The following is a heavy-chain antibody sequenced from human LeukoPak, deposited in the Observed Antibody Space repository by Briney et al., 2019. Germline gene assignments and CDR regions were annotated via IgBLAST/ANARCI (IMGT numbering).Heavy chain of an antibody. D-gene: IGHD1-7*01. V-gene: IGHV1-18*01. J-gene: IGHJ4*02. CDR2: INDYSGDT. CDR1: GYTFTDYA. CDR3: ARDGGNYRFDY. Sequence: VASVKVSCKASGYTFTDYAIRWVRQAPGQGLEWVVGINDYSGDTNHAQRLQARVTMTTDTSTSTAYMELRSLRSDDTAMYYCARDGGNYRFDYWGQGTLATVSS.